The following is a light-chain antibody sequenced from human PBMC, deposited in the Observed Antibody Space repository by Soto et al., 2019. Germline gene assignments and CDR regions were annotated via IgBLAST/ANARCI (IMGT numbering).Light chain of an antibody. Sequence: EIVLTQSPGTLSLSPGERATLSCRASQTVSNRYLAWYQQKPGQAPRLLIYGASSRAIGVPDRFSGSGSGTDFTLTSSRLEPEDFAVYYCQQYGSSPRVTFGPGTKVDIK. CDR2: GAS. V-gene: IGKV3-20*01. CDR3: QQYGSSPRVT. J-gene: IGKJ3*01. CDR1: QTVSNRY.